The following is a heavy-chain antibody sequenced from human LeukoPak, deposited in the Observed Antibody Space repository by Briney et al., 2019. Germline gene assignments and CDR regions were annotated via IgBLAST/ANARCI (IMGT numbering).Heavy chain of an antibody. D-gene: IGHD6-19*01. J-gene: IGHJ6*02. V-gene: IGHV3-53*01. CDR3: ARRLAVAGQYYYYGMDV. CDR1: GFTVSSNY. CDR2: IYSGGST. Sequence: GGSLRLSCAASGFTVSSNYMSWVRQAPGKGLEWVSVIYSGGSTYYADSVKGRFTISRDNSKNTLYLQMNSLRAEDTAVYYRARRLAVAGQYYYYGMDVWGQGTTVTVSS.